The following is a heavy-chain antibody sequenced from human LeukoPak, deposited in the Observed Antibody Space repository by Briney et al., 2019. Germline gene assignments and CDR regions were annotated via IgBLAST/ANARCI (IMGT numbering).Heavy chain of an antibody. Sequence: SETLSLTCTVSLDSTTSNFWSWVRQPPGRGLEWIGEIHRSGSPNYNPSLQSRVTISIDRSRNQIVLELSSVTAADTAVYYCAREILGGFNPGAYWGQGTLVTVSS. CDR3: AREILGGFNPGAY. CDR1: LDSTTSNF. D-gene: IGHD1-14*01. CDR2: IHRSGSP. J-gene: IGHJ4*02. V-gene: IGHV4-4*02.